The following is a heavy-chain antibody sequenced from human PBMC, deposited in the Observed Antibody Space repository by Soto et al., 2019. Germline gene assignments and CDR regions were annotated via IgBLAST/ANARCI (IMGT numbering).Heavy chain of an antibody. Sequence: EVQLVESGGDLVQPGRSLRLSCAASGFTFEDYPMHWVRQPPGNGLEWGSGISWDSENIGYADSGKARFTISRDNAKKSLYPQMSGLSAEDTAQYFSVKGGLIAIFGLVYEGVNVWGRGTMVTVSS. CDR3: VKGGLIAIFGLVYEGVNV. J-gene: IGHJ3*01. V-gene: IGHV3-9*01. D-gene: IGHD3-3*01. CDR2: ISWDSENI. CDR1: GFTFEDYP.